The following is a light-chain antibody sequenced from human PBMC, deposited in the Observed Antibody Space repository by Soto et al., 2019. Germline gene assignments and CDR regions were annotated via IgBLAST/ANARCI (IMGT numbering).Light chain of an antibody. CDR3: CSFARSSSFYA. CDR2: EGD. J-gene: IGLJ1*01. CDR1: SSDVGSSNL. Sequence: QSALTQPASVSGSPGRSITISCSGTSSDVGSSNLVSWYQHHPGKAPKLIIFEGDRRPSGVSGRFSGSKSGNTASLTISGLQAEDEADYYCCSFARSSSFYAFGTGTKVPVL. V-gene: IGLV2-23*01.